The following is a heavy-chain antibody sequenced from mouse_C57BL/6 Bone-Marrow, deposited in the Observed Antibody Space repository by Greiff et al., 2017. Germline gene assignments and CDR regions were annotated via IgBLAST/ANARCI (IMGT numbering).Heavy chain of an antibody. J-gene: IGHJ3*01. V-gene: IGHV1-15*01. Sequence: QVQLKESGAELVRPGASVTLSCKASGYTFTDYEMHWVKQTPVHGLEWIGAIDPETGGTAYNQKFTGKAILTADKSSSTAYMELRSLTAEDSAVYYCTRGGYSWLAYGGQGTLVTVSA. CDR1: GYTFTDYE. CDR2: IDPETGGT. CDR3: TRGGYSWLAY.